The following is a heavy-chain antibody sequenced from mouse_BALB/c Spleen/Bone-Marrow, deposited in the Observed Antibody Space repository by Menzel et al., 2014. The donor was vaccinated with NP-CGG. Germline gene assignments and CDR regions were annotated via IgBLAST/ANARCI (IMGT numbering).Heavy chain of an antibody. J-gene: IGHJ3*01. Sequence: VQLKESGTVLARPGASVKMSCKASGYSFTRYWMHWVKQRPGQGLEWIGVIYPGNSDTIYNQNFKGKAKLTAVTSASTAYMELSSLTNEDSAVYYCTRSYYDYGGFPYWGQGTLVTVSA. CDR1: GYSFTRYW. CDR3: TRSYYDYGGFPY. V-gene: IGHV1-5*01. CDR2: IYPGNSDT. D-gene: IGHD2-4*01.